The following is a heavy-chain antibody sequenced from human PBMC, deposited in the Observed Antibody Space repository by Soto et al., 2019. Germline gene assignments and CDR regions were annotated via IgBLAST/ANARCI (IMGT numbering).Heavy chain of an antibody. CDR1: GFAFSNYD. CDR3: AANDYGGQLDY. J-gene: IGHJ4*02. V-gene: IGHV3-21*01. CDR2: ISSSDTYI. D-gene: IGHD4-17*01. Sequence: PGGSLRLSCAASGFAFSNYDMTWVRQAPGKGLEWVSSISSSDTYIYYADSVKGRFTISRDNAKNSLYLQMNSPRAEDTAVYYCAANDYGGQLDYWGQGALVTVSS.